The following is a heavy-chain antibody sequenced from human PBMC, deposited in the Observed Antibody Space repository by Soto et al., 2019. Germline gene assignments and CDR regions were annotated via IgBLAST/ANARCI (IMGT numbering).Heavy chain of an antibody. CDR3: ARGLRRGSGSYPYYFDY. CDR2: ISSSGSTI. Sequence: GGSLRLSCAASGFTFSSYEMNWVRQAPGKGREWVSYISSSGSTIYYADSVKGRFTISRDNAKNSLYLQMNSLRAEDTAVYYCARGLRRGSGSYPYYFDYWGQGTLVTVSS. J-gene: IGHJ4*02. D-gene: IGHD1-26*01. CDR1: GFTFSSYE. V-gene: IGHV3-48*03.